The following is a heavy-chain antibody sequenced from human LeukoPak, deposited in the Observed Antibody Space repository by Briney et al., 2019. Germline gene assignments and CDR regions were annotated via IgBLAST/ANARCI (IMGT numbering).Heavy chain of an antibody. CDR2: INHSGST. V-gene: IGHV4-34*01. CDR1: GESFSGYY. J-gene: IGHJ4*02. CDR3: ARERKSGWLSRTYNFDY. D-gene: IGHD5-12*01. Sequence: PSETLSLTCAVYGESFSGYYWTWIRQPPGKGLEWIGEINHSGSTNYNPSLKSRVTISLDTSKNQFSLRLSSVTAADTAMYYCARERKSGWLSRTYNFDYWGQGTLVTVSS.